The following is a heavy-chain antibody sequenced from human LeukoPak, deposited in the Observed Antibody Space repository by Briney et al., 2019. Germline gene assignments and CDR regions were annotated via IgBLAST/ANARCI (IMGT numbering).Heavy chain of an antibody. Sequence: SETLSLTCGVSGGSVSSTNWWTWIRQPPGKGLEWIGEVHPDGRTNFNPSLKSRLTMSVDLSENHVSLTLRSVTAADTAVYFCARHSMSDSGTYTFDVWGQGTLVTVSS. CDR1: GGSVSSTNW. D-gene: IGHD3-10*01. CDR2: VHPDGRT. V-gene: IGHV4-4*02. CDR3: ARHSMSDSGTYTFDV. J-gene: IGHJ4*02.